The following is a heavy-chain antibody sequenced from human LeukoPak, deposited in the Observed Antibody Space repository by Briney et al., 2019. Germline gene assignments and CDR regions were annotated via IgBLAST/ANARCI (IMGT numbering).Heavy chain of an antibody. CDR2: TNSDGSST. CDR1: GFTLRSYW. D-gene: IGHD6-19*01. CDR3: ARQLVDY. Sequence: PGGSLRLSCPASGFTLRSYWSHWFRQPPGKGLVWVSRTNSDGSSTSYADSVKGRFTISRDNAKNTLYLQMNSLRAEDTAVYYCARQLVDYWGQGTLVTVSS. V-gene: IGHV3-74*01. J-gene: IGHJ4*02.